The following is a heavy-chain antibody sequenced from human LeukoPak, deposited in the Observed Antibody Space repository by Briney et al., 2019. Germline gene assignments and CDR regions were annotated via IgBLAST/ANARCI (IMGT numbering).Heavy chain of an antibody. CDR1: GFTFSSYS. J-gene: IGHJ6*04. CDR2: ISSSGSTI. CDR3: AELGITMIGGV. V-gene: IGHV3-48*04. Sequence: GGSLRLSCAASGFTFSSYSMNWVRQGPGKGLEWVSYISSSGSTIYYADSVKGRFTISRDNAKNSLYLQMNSLRAEDTAVYYCAELGITMIGGVWGKGTTVTISS. D-gene: IGHD3-10*02.